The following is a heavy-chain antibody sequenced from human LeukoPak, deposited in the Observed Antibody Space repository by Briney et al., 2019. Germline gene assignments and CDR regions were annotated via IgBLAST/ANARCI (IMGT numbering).Heavy chain of an antibody. CDR1: GGTFSSYA. D-gene: IGHD2-15*01. CDR3: AREVRCSGGSCYLSEYFQH. V-gene: IGHV1-69*05. J-gene: IGHJ1*01. Sequence: ASVKVSCKASGGTFSSYAISWVRQAPGQGLEWMGGIIPIFGTANYAQKFQGRVTITTDESTSTAYMELSSLRSEDTAVYYCAREVRCSGGSCYLSEYFQHWGQGTLVTVSS. CDR2: IIPIFGTA.